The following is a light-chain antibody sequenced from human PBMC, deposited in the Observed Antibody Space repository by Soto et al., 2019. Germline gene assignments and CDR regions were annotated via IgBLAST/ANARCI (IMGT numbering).Light chain of an antibody. Sequence: IVLTQSPGTLSLSPGERATLFCRASQSVTSNCFAWYQQKPGQAPRLLIYGISDRATGIPDRFSGSGSGTDFTLTISRLEPEDFAVYYCEQYGSSPRTFGQGTKVEIK. J-gene: IGKJ1*01. V-gene: IGKV3-20*01. CDR2: GIS. CDR3: EQYGSSPRT. CDR1: QSVTSNC.